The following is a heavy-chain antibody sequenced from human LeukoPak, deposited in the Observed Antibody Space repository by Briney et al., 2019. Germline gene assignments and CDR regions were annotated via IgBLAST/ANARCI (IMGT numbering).Heavy chain of an antibody. Sequence: GGSLRLSCAASGFIFSNYGMHWVRQAPGKGLEWVAVISYDGSNKYYADSVKGRFTISRDNSKNTLYLQMNSLRAEDTAVYYCAKSYSGYDWAGSYYYYYMDVWGKGTTVTVSS. V-gene: IGHV3-30*18. D-gene: IGHD5-12*01. CDR2: ISYDGSNK. J-gene: IGHJ6*03. CDR3: AKSYSGYDWAGSYYYYYMDV. CDR1: GFIFSNYG.